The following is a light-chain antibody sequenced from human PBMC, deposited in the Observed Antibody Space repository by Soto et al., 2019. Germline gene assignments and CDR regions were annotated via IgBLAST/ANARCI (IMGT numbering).Light chain of an antibody. V-gene: IGKV1-6*01. J-gene: IGKJ4*01. CDR2: AAS. Sequence: AIQVTQSPSSLSASVGDRVTITCRASQDIRNDLGWFQQRPGKAPQLLIYAASYLQTGVPSRFSGSGYGTDFTLTISSLQPEDFATYYCLQEYTDPLTFGGGTRVEIK. CDR1: QDIRND. CDR3: LQEYTDPLT.